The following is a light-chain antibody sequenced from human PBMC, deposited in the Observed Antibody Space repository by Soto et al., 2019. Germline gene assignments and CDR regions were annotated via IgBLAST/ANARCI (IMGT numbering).Light chain of an antibody. Sequence: QSALTQPASVSGSPGQSITISCTGSSSDVGGYDFVSWYQHHPGKAPRLMIFDVSNRPSAVSNRFSGSKSGNTASLTISGRQADDEGDYYCASYTSRSTLVFGTGTKLTVL. CDR1: SSDVGGYDF. CDR2: DVS. V-gene: IGLV2-14*03. J-gene: IGLJ1*01. CDR3: ASYTSRSTLV.